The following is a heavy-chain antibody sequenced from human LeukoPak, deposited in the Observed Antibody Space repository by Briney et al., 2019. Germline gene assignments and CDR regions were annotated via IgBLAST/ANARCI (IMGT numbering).Heavy chain of an antibody. CDR1: GYTFTNYA. J-gene: IGHJ4*02. Sequence: GASVKVSCKASGYTFTNYAMHWVRQAPGQRLEWMGWINAGNGNTKYSQKFQGRVTITRDTSISTAYMELSGLRSDDTAVYYCARAEKYTNGVCGLTGIDYWGQGTLVTVSS. V-gene: IGHV1-3*01. CDR3: ARAEKYTNGVCGLTGIDY. CDR2: INAGNGNT. D-gene: IGHD2-8*01.